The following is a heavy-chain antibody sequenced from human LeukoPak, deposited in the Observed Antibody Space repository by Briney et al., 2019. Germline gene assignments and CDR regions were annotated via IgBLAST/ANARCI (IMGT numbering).Heavy chain of an antibody. CDR2: IHTSGST. CDR3: ARDSEGFNNTLYRAYNYFGP. J-gene: IGHJ5*02. CDR1: GGSFSGYY. D-gene: IGHD3-16*01. Sequence: SETLSLTCAVYGGSFSGYYWSWIRQPAGKELEWVGRIHTSGSTNYNPSLKSRATMSVDTSKKQFSLTLSSVTAADTALYFCARDSEGFNNTLYRAYNYFGPWGQGAPVTVSS. V-gene: IGHV4-4*07.